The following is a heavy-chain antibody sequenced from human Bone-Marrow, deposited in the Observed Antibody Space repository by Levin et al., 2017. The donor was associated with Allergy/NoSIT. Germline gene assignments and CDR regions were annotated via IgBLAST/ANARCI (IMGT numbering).Heavy chain of an antibody. V-gene: IGHV3-30-3*01. CDR2: ISSDGDTK. Sequence: PGGSLRLSCAASGFTFSTYDFQWVRQAPGKGLEWVAVISSDGDTKKYADSVKGRFTTSRDNSENTLYLQMNSLRAEDTAVYYCARDRDYYANNRYYYDAYDLWGQGTMVTVSS. D-gene: IGHD3-22*01. CDR3: ARDRDYYANNRYYYDAYDL. J-gene: IGHJ3*01. CDR1: GFTFSTYD.